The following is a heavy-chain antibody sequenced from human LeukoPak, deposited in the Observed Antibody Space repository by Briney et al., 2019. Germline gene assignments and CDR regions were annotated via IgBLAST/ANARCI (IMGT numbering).Heavy chain of an antibody. CDR1: GYTFISYY. J-gene: IGHJ4*02. V-gene: IGHV1-46*01. CDR3: ARDKPGIVVVPAAPDTSDF. D-gene: IGHD2-2*01. Sequence: ASVKVSCKASGYTFISYYMHWVRQAPGQGLEWMGIINPSVGSTTYAQKSQGRVTMTRDTSTSTVYMELSSLRSEDTAVYYCARDKPGIVVVPAAPDTSDFWGQGTLVTVSS. CDR2: INPSVGST.